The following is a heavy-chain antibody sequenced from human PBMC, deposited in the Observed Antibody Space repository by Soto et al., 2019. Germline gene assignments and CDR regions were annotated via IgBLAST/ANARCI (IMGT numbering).Heavy chain of an antibody. CDR1: GYTFTSYG. D-gene: IGHD2-2*01. CDR3: AREGLYCSSTSCRQTMFGEYYYYYMDV. Sequence: ASVKVSCKASGYTFTSYGISWVRQAPGQGLEWMGWISAYNGNTNYAQKLQGRVTMTTDTSTSTAYMELRSLRSDDTAVYYCAREGLYCSSTSCRQTMFGEYYYYYMDVWGKGTTVTVSS. V-gene: IGHV1-18*01. J-gene: IGHJ6*03. CDR2: ISAYNGNT.